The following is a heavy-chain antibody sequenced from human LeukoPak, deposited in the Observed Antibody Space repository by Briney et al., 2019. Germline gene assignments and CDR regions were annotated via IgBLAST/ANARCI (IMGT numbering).Heavy chain of an antibody. CDR2: ISWNSGTI. V-gene: IGHV3-9*01. CDR3: AKDARYSSGSNYFGY. D-gene: IGHD6-19*01. J-gene: IGHJ4*02. Sequence: PGRSLRLSRAASGFTFDDYAMHWVRQAPGKGLEWVSSISWNSGTIDYADSVKGRFTISRDNAKNSLYLQMNSLRAEDTALYFCAKDARYSSGSNYFGYWGQGTLVTVSS. CDR1: GFTFDDYA.